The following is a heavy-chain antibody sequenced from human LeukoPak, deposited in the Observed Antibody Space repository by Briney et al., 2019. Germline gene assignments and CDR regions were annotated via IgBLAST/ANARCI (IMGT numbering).Heavy chain of an antibody. V-gene: IGHV3-7*01. J-gene: IGHJ6*03. D-gene: IGHD2-2*01. CDR2: IRQDGSEK. Sequence: PGGSLRLSCAASGFTFSTYWMSWVRQAPGKGLEWVASIRQDGSEKYYVDSVKGRFTISRDNAKNSLYLQMNSLRAEDTAVYYCAREGRYCSSTSCSPLYYYYYYYMDVWGKGTTVTVSS. CDR3: AREGRYCSSTSCSPLYYYYYYYMDV. CDR1: GFTFSTYW.